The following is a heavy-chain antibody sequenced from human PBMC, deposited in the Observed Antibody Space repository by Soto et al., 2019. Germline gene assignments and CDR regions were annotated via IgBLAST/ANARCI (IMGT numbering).Heavy chain of an antibody. J-gene: IGHJ4*02. V-gene: IGHV3-30-3*01. CDR3: ARRYSNYAPHFDY. CDR2: ISYDGSNK. CDR1: GFTFSSYA. Sequence: QVQLVESGGGVVQPGRSLRLSCAASGFTFSSYAMHWVRQAPGKGLEWVAVISYDGSNKYYADSVKGRFTISRDNSKNTLYLQMNSLRAEDTAVYYCARRYSNYAPHFDYWGQGTLVTVSS. D-gene: IGHD4-4*01.